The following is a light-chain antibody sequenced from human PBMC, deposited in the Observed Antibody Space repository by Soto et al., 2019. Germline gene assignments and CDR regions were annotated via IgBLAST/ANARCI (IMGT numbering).Light chain of an antibody. CDR1: QSVSSN. V-gene: IGKV3D-15*01. Sequence: EIVMTQSPATLSVSPGERATLSCRASQSVSSNLAWYQQKPGQAPRVLIYDISTRATGIPTRSSGSGSGTEFTLTISSLQSEDFAVYYCQQYNSWPLTFGGGTKVEIK. CDR2: DIS. CDR3: QQYNSWPLT. J-gene: IGKJ4*01.